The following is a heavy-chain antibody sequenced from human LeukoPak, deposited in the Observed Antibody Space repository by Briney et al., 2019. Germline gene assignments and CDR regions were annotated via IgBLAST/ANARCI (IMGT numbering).Heavy chain of an antibody. CDR1: GFTFSSYA. J-gene: IGHJ6*02. CDR3: ARDHCSSTSCYAPYYYGMDV. D-gene: IGHD2-2*01. V-gene: IGHV3-30-3*01. Sequence: GRSLRLSCAASGFTFSSYAMHWVRQAPGKGLEGVAVISYDGSNKYYADSVKGRFTISRDNSKNTLYLQMNSLRAEDTAVYYCARDHCSSTSCYAPYYYGMDVWGQGTTVTVSS. CDR2: ISYDGSNK.